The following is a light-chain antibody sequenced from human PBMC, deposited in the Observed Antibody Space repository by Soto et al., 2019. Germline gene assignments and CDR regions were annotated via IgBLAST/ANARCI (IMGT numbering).Light chain of an antibody. V-gene: IGLV1-47*01. CDR2: RNN. Sequence: QAVVTQPPSASGTPGQRVTISCSGNSSNIGYNYVYWYQHLSGTAPKLLIYRNNQRPSGVPDRFSGSKSGTSASLAISGLRPEDEADYFCFSYAGSSTWVFGGGTQLTVL. J-gene: IGLJ3*02. CDR3: FSYAGSSTWV. CDR1: SSNIGYNY.